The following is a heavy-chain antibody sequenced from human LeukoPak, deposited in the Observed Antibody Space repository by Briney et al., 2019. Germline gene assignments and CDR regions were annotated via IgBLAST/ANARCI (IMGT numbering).Heavy chain of an antibody. J-gene: IGHJ6*03. CDR2: ISYSSTYI. D-gene: IGHD1-20*01. CDR3: AREGGLNIWNYYMDV. V-gene: IGHV3-21*01. Sequence: GGSLRLSCAASEFSICTYSMNWVRQAPGRGLEWVSSISYSSTYIYYADSVKGRFTISRDNAKNSGYLQMNSLRAEDTAVYYCAREGGLNIWNYYMDVWGKGTTVTVSS. CDR1: EFSICTYS.